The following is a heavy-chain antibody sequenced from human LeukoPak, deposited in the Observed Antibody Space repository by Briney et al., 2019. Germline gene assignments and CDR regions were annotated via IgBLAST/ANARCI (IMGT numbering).Heavy chain of an antibody. CDR1: GFTFSSYA. CDR2: ISGSGGST. CDR3: AKSIVGAPDAFDI. J-gene: IGHJ3*02. Sequence: GGSLRLSCAASGFTFSSYAMSWVRPAPGKGLEWVSAISGSGGSTYYADSVKGRFTISRDNCKNTLYLQMNSLRAEDTAVYYCAKSIVGAPDAFDIWGQGTMVTVSS. D-gene: IGHD1-26*01. V-gene: IGHV3-23*01.